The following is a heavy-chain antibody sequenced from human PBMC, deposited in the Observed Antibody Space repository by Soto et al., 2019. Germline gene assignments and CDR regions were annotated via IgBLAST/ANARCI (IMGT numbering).Heavy chain of an antibody. Sequence: SETLSLTCTVSGGSISSYYWSWIRQPPGKGLEWIGYIYYSGNTNYNPSLKSRVTISVDTSKNQFSLKLSSVTAADTAVYYCARHWLQSWFDPWGQGTLVTSPQ. CDR2: IYYSGNT. V-gene: IGHV4-59*08. CDR1: GGSISSYY. J-gene: IGHJ5*02. D-gene: IGHD4-4*01. CDR3: ARHWLQSWFDP.